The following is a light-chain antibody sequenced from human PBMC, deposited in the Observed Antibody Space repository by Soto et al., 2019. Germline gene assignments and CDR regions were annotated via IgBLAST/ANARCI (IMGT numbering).Light chain of an antibody. CDR3: SSYTSTSSYV. CDR1: SSDVGGYNY. J-gene: IGLJ1*01. Sequence: QSALTQPPSASGSPGQSVTISCTGTSSDVGGYNYVSWYQQHPGKAPKLMIYEVSKRPSGVPDRFSGSKSGNTASLTISGLQADDEADYYCSSYTSTSSYVFGTGTKVTVL. CDR2: EVS. V-gene: IGLV2-8*01.